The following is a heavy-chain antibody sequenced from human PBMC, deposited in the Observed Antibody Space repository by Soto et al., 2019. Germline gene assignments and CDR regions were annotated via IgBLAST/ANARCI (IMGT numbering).Heavy chain of an antibody. V-gene: IGHV3-30*18. CDR2: ISYDGSHK. D-gene: IGHD3-3*01. CDR1: GFIFSSYG. Sequence: QVQLVESGGGVVQPGRSLRLSCAASGFIFSSYGMHWVRQAPGKGLEWVAVISYDGSHKYYADSVKGRFTISRDNSKNTLYLQMNSLRAEGTAVYYCAKDSALESWGQGTLVTVSS. J-gene: IGHJ4*02. CDR3: AKDSALES.